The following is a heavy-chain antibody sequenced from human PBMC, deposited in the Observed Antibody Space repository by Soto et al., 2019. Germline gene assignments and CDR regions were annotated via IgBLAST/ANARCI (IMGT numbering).Heavy chain of an antibody. V-gene: IGHV1-8*01. CDR3: ARVVSSGYYRSYHYGMDV. D-gene: IGHD3-3*01. J-gene: IGHJ6*02. CDR2: INPNSGNT. CDR1: GYTFTRYN. Sequence: AGVTVSCKASGYTFTRYNFNWVRQAPGQGLEWMGWINPNSGNTGYAQKFQGRVTMTRNTSIRTAYMDLSSLRSDDTAVYYCARVVSSGYYRSYHYGMDVWGQGTTVTVSS.